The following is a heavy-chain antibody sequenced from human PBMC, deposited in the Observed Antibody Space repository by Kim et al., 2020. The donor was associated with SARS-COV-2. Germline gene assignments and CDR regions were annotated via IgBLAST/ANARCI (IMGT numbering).Heavy chain of an antibody. D-gene: IGHD6-19*01. CDR2: IYYSGST. V-gene: IGHV4-59*08. CDR1: GGSISSYY. J-gene: IGHJ4*02. Sequence: SETLSLTCTVSGGSISSYYWSWIRQPPGKGLEWIGYIYYSGSTNYNPSLKSRVTISVDTSKNQFSLKLSSVTAADTAVYYCARHIDPHRHSSGWDWGQGTLVTVSS. CDR3: ARHIDPHRHSSGWD.